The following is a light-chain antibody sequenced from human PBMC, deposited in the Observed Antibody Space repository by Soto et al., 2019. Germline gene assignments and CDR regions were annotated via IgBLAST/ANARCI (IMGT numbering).Light chain of an antibody. V-gene: IGKV3-20*01. CDR1: QSVSSSY. CDR2: GAS. Sequence: EIVLTQSPGTLSLSPGERATLSCRASQSVSSSYLAWYQQKPGQAPRLLIYGASSRATDIPDRFSGSGSGTDFTLTISRLEPEDFAVYYCQQYGDAFGQGTRLEIK. J-gene: IGKJ5*01. CDR3: QQYGDA.